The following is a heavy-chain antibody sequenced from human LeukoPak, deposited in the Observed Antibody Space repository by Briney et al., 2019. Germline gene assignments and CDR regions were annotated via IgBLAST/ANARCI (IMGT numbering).Heavy chain of an antibody. D-gene: IGHD4-11*01. CDR2: ISPDGSGK. CDR1: GFAFSSHW. Sequence: GGSLRLSCVASGFAFSSHWMSWVRQAPGRGLELVANISPDGSGKYCVDSVKGRFAISRDNAKRSLYLQMNSLRAEDTAVYYCANQAYSQFDYWGQGTLVTVSS. J-gene: IGHJ4*02. V-gene: IGHV3-7*01. CDR3: ANQAYSQFDY.